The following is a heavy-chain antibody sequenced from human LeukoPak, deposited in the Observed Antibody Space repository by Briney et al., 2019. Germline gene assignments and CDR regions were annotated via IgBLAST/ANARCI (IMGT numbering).Heavy chain of an antibody. V-gene: IGHV4-59*05. D-gene: IGHD3-22*01. CDR3: VNLDYDRAFDI. CDR1: GFTFSSYSMN. CDR2: FYYSGST. Sequence: PGGSLRLSCAASGFTFSSYSMNWVRQAPGKGLEWIGSFYYSGSTDYNPSLKTRVTISVDTSKNQFSLKLSPVTAADTAVYYCVNLDYDRAFDIWGQGTMVTVSS. J-gene: IGHJ3*02.